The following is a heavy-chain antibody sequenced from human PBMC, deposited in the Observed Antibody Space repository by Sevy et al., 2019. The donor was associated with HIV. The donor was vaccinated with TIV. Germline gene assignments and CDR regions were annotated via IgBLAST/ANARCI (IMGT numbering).Heavy chain of an antibody. CDR1: GFAFSTHA. J-gene: IGHJ4*01. V-gene: IGHV3-30-3*01. D-gene: IGHD1-26*01. Sequence: GGSLRLSCAASGFAFSTHAMHWIRQAPGKGLEWVAVISYEGTETFYAASVEGRFTISRDNSKNMLSLQINSLRPEDTAVYYCARDGGYSVKWYPLYWGHGTLVTVSS. CDR2: ISYEGTET. CDR3: ARDGGYSVKWYPLY.